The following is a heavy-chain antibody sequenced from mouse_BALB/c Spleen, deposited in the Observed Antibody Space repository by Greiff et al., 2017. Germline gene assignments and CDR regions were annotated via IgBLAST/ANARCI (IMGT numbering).Heavy chain of an antibody. V-gene: IGHV2-9*02. CDR3: ARALYGSSSWFAY. CDR1: GFSLTSYG. Sequence: VKLMESGPGLVAPSQSLSITCTVSGFSLTSYGVHWVRQPPGKGLEWLGVIWAGGSTNYNSALMSRLSISKDNSKSQVFLKMNSLQTDDTARYYCARALYGSSSWFAYWGQGTLVTVSA. J-gene: IGHJ3*01. CDR2: IWAGGST. D-gene: IGHD1-1*01.